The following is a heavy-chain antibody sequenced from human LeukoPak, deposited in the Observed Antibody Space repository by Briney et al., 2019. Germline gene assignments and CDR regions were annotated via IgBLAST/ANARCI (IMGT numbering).Heavy chain of an antibody. J-gene: IGHJ4*02. CDR1: GFTFSSYA. CDR3: AKYSSSWYVAAFDY. V-gene: IGHV3-23*01. Sequence: GASLRLSYAASGFTFSSYAMSWVRQAPGKGLEWVSAISGSGGSTYYADSVKGRFTISRDNSKNTLYLQMNSLRAEDTAVYYCAKYSSSWYVAAFDYWGQGTLVTVSS. CDR2: ISGSGGST. D-gene: IGHD6-13*01.